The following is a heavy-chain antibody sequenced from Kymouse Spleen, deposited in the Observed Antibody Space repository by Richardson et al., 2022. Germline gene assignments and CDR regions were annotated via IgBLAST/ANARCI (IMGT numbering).Heavy chain of an antibody. V-gene: IGHV4-34*01. CDR2: INHSGST. CDR1: GGSFSGYY. D-gene: IGHD2-15*01. Sequence: QVQLQQWGAGLLKPSETLSLTCAVYGGSFSGYYWSWIRQPPGKGLEWIGEINHSGSTNYNPSLKSRVTISVDTSKNQFSLKLSSVTAADTAVYYCARGEDIVVVVAATDAFDIWGQGTMVTVSS. J-gene: IGHJ3*02. CDR3: ARGEDIVVVVAATDAFDI.